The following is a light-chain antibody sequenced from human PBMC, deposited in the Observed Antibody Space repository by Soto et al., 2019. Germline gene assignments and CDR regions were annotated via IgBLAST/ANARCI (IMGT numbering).Light chain of an antibody. CDR1: NSDVGSYNF. V-gene: IGLV2-23*01. Sequence: QSVLTQCASVSGSPGQSITISCAGTNSDVGSYNFVSWLQQHAGKAPKLMIYEGNKRPSGVSNRFSGSKSGNTASLTISGLQTEDEADYYCCSYAGSGTDVFGTGTKVTV. J-gene: IGLJ1*01. CDR3: CSYAGSGTDV. CDR2: EGN.